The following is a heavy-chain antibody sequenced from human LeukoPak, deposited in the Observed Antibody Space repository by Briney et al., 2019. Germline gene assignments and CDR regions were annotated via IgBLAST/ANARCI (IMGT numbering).Heavy chain of an antibody. Sequence: GGSLRLSCAASGFRFDDYGMSWVRHVPGKGLEWVSAISGSGGSTYYADSVKGRFTISRDNSKNTLYLQMNSLRAEDTAVYYCAKDGSGSYYPYYFDYWGQGTLVTVSS. CDR2: ISGSGGST. CDR3: AKDGSGSYYPYYFDY. V-gene: IGHV3-23*01. D-gene: IGHD3-10*01. CDR1: GFRFDDYG. J-gene: IGHJ4*02.